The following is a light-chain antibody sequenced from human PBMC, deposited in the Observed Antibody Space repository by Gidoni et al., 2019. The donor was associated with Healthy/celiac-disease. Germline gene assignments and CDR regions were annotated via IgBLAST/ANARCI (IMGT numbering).Light chain of an antibody. CDR1: QGIRSY. J-gene: IGKJ5*01. CDR2: SAS. Sequence: DIQLTQSPSSLPASVGDRVTITCRVSQGIRSYLNCYLQKPGKVPKLLIYSASNLQSGVPSRFSGSGSGTDFTLTISSLQPEDVATYYGQRTYTAPPGTFGQGTRLEIK. V-gene: IGKV1-27*01. CDR3: QRTYTAPPGT.